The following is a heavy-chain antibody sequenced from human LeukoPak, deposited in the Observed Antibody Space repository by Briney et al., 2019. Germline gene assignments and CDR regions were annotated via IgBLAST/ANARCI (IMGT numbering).Heavy chain of an antibody. CDR2: IYYSGST. V-gene: IGHV4-39*07. CDR1: GGSLSGSVYY. J-gene: IGHJ4*02. CDR3: ARVGLDISTHLDF. D-gene: IGHD2-2*01. Sequence: SETLSLTCTVSGGSLSGSVYYWGWIRQAPGRGLEWIGSIYYSGSTYYNPSLKTRVIISVDTSKNQFSLKLSSVTAADTAVYYCARVGLDISTHLDFWGQGTLVTVSS.